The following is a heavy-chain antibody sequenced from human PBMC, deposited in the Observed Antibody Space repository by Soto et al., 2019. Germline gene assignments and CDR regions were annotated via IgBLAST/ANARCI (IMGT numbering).Heavy chain of an antibody. CDR2: ISAYNGNT. J-gene: IGHJ4*02. V-gene: IGHV1-18*04. Sequence: QVQLVQSGAEVKKPGASVKVSCEASGYTFTSYGISWVRQAPGQGLEWMGWISAYNGNTNYAQKLQGRVTMTTDTSTSTAYMELRSLRSDDTAVYYCARDLGGPYYYDSSGYFNNDYWGQGTLVTVSS. CDR1: GYTFTSYG. CDR3: ARDLGGPYYYDSSGYFNNDY. D-gene: IGHD3-22*01.